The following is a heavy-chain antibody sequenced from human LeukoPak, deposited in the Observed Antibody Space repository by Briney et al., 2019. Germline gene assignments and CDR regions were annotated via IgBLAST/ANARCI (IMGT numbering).Heavy chain of an antibody. D-gene: IGHD1-26*01. Sequence: ASVTVSCKVSGYTLTELSMHWVRQAPGKGLEWMGGFYPEDGETIYAQKFQGRVTMTEDTSADTAYMELSSLRSEDTAVYYCATGGSGSYWALFDYWGQGTLVTVSS. V-gene: IGHV1-24*01. J-gene: IGHJ4*02. CDR2: FYPEDGET. CDR1: GYTLTELS. CDR3: ATGGSGSYWALFDY.